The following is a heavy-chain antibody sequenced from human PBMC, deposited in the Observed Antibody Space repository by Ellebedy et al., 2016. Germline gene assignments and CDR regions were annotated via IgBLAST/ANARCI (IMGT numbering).Heavy chain of an antibody. J-gene: IGHJ4*02. Sequence: GESLKISXAASRFTFSSYVMNWVRQAPGKGLEWVSAISGSGDTTYYADSVKGRFTISRDNSKNTLYLQMNSLRAEDTAVYYCAKEKLRYFDYWGQGTLVTVSS. CDR2: ISGSGDTT. CDR3: AKEKLRYFDY. CDR1: RFTFSSYV. V-gene: IGHV3-23*01. D-gene: IGHD3-9*01.